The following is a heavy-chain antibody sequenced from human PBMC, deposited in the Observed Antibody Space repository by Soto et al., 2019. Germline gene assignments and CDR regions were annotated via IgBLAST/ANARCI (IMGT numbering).Heavy chain of an antibody. J-gene: IGHJ5*02. D-gene: IGHD6-19*01. V-gene: IGHV3-7*05. CDR1: EFTFGTSW. CDR2: ITQDGGEK. CDR3: AAGSGWESDT. Sequence: DVQLVESGGGLVQPGGSLRLSCAVSEFTFGTSWMTWVRQGPGKGLEWVANITQDGGEKHYLESVRGRFSISRDNAKTSLYLEMNSLTAGATAVYYCAAGSGWESDTWGQGTLVTVSS.